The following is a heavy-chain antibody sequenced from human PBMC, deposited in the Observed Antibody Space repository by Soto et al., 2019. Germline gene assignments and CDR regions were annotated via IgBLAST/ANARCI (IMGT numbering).Heavy chain of an antibody. CDR3: ARPTHYYGSGSYYGTAGFDY. V-gene: IGHV1-3*01. D-gene: IGHD3-10*01. CDR1: GYTFTSYA. Sequence: SVKVSCKASGYTFTSYAMHWVRQAPGQRLEWMGWINAGNGNTKYSQKFQGRVTITRDTSASTAYMELSSLRSEDTAVYYFARPTHYYGSGSYYGTAGFDYWGQGTLVTVSS. CDR2: INAGNGNT. J-gene: IGHJ4*02.